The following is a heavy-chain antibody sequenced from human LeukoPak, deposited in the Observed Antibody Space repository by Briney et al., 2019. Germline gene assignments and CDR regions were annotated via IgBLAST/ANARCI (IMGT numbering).Heavy chain of an antibody. V-gene: IGHV3-74*01. D-gene: IGHD4-11*01. CDR3: ARSNQADDY. Sequence: GGSLRLSCAASGFTLSSYWMHWVRQVPGKGLVWVSRINPGGSSTTYADSVKGRFTISRDNAKHTLYLQMNSLRAEDTAVYYCARSNQADDYWGQGTLVTVSS. J-gene: IGHJ4*02. CDR2: INPGGSST. CDR1: GFTLSSYW.